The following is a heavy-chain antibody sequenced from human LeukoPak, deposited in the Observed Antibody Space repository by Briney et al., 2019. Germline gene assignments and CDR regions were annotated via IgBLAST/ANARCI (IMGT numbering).Heavy chain of an antibody. D-gene: IGHD2-8*01. J-gene: IGHJ5*01. CDR3: ALAPNSNWFDF. CDR2: IHYSGSS. CDR1: GDSISSFY. Sequence: SETLSLTCTVSGDSISSFYWNWIRQSPGKGLEWIGNIHYSGSSVYNPSLKSRGTISIDTSRKQFFLKLSSVTAADTAVYFCALAPNSNWFDFWGPGTLVTVSS. V-gene: IGHV4-59*08.